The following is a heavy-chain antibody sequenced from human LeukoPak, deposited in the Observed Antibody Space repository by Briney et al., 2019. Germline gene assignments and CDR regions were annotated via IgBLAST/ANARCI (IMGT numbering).Heavy chain of an antibody. CDR3: ASLPRGLTGGYMDV. CDR2: ISSSSSYI. V-gene: IGHV3-21*01. CDR1: GFTFSSYS. Sequence: GGSLRLSCAASGFTFSSYSMNWVRQAPGKGLEWVSSISSSSSYIYYADSVKGRFTISRDNAKNSLYLQMNSLRAGDTAVYYCASLPRGLTGGYMDVWGKGTTVTVSS. D-gene: IGHD2-8*02. J-gene: IGHJ6*03.